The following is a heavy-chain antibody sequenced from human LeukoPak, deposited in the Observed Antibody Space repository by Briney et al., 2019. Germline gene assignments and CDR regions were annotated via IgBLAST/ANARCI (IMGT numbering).Heavy chain of an antibody. CDR3: ARDPMDIRGFGWFDP. Sequence: GGSLRLSCAASGFTVSSNYMSWVRQAPGKGLEWVSVIYSGGSTYYADSVKGRFTISRDNSKNTLYLQMNSLRAEDTAVYYCARDPMDIRGFGWFDPWGQGTLVTVSS. D-gene: IGHD3-10*01. V-gene: IGHV3-53*01. J-gene: IGHJ5*02. CDR1: GFTVSSNY. CDR2: IYSGGST.